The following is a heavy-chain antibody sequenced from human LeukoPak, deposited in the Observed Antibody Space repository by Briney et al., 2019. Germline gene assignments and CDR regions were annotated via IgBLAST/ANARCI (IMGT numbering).Heavy chain of an antibody. Sequence: SETLCLTCTVSGYSISSGYYWGWIRQPPGKGLEWIGTMHHSGSTYYNPSLKSRVTISVDTSKNQFSLKLNSVTAADTAVYYCARRPHCSTTTCYTRWFDSWGQGTLVTVSS. CDR2: MHHSGST. CDR3: ARRPHCSTTTCYTRWFDS. CDR1: GYSISSGYY. D-gene: IGHD2-2*02. J-gene: IGHJ5*01. V-gene: IGHV4-38-2*02.